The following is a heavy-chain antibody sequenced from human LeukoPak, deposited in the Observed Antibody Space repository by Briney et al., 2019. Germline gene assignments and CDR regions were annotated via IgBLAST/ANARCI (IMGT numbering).Heavy chain of an antibody. J-gene: IGHJ6*02. Sequence: PSETLSLTCTVSGGSISSSSYYWGWIRQPAGKGLEWIGRIYTSGSTNYNPSLKSRVTMSVDTSKNQFSLKLSSVTAADTAVYYCARDKITMVRGVIITGYYYYYGMDVWGQGTTVTVSS. CDR3: ARDKITMVRGVIITGYYYYYGMDV. D-gene: IGHD3-10*01. V-gene: IGHV4-61*02. CDR1: GGSISSSSYY. CDR2: IYTSGST.